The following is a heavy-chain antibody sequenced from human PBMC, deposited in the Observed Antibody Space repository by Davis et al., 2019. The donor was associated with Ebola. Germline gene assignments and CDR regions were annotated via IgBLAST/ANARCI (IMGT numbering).Heavy chain of an antibody. J-gene: IGHJ4*02. CDR2: INPSTSDT. Sequence: AASVKVSCKTSGYTFIDFYVHWVRQAPGQGLEWMGVINPSTSDTMYAQPFRGRVTIDTDSSTTTVYMELRSLTSEDTAFYYCARAVGNQPTNSRLADHWGQGTLVTVSS. D-gene: IGHD1-26*01. V-gene: IGHV1-46*01. CDR3: ARAVGNQPTNSRLADH. CDR1: GYTFIDFY.